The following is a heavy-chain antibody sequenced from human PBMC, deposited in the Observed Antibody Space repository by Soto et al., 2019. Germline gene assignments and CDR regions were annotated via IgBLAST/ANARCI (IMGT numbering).Heavy chain of an antibody. Sequence: QVQLVESGGGVVQPGRSLRLSCAASGFTFSSYAMHWVRQAPGKGLEWVAVISYDGSNKYYADSVKGRFTISRDNSKNSLYLQMNSLRAEDTAVYYCARGGPIAAAAGFDYWGQGTLVTVSS. D-gene: IGHD6-13*01. CDR3: ARGGPIAAAAGFDY. CDR2: ISYDGSNK. CDR1: GFTFSSYA. J-gene: IGHJ4*02. V-gene: IGHV3-30-3*01.